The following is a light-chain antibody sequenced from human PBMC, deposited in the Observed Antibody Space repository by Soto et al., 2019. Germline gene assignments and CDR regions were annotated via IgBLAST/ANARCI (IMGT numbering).Light chain of an antibody. CDR3: QQYDERRPNLP. CDR2: AAS. Sequence: EIVMTQSPATLSVSPGERATLSCRASQSVSTNLAWYQQKPGQAPRLLIYAASVRATGIPARFSGSGSGTEFTLTISSLQSEDFAVYYCQQYDERRPNLPFGGGTKVEIK. J-gene: IGKJ4*01. V-gene: IGKV3-15*01. CDR1: QSVSTN.